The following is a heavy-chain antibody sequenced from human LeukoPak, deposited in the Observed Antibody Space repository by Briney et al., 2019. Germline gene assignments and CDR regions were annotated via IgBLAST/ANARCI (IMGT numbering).Heavy chain of an antibody. D-gene: IGHD2-2*01. CDR1: GGTFSSYA. CDR2: IIPIFGTA. CDR3: ALSLHCSSTSCYFDY. V-gene: IGHV1-69*13. J-gene: IGHJ4*02. Sequence: ASVKVSCEASGGTFSSYAISWVRQAPGQGLEWMGGIIPIFGTANYAQKFQGRVTITADESTSTAYMELSSLRSEDTAVYYCALSLHCSSTSCYFDYWGQGTLVTVSS.